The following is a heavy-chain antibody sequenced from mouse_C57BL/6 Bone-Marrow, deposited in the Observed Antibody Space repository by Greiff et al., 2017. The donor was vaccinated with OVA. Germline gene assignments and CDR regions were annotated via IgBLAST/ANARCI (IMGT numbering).Heavy chain of an antibody. CDR1: GYTFTDHT. Sequence: VQLQQSDVELVKPGASVKISCKVSGYTFTDHTIHWMKQRPEQGLEWIGYVYPRDGSPKYNETFKGKATLTADKSSSTACMQLNSLTSEDSAVYFCARYGPYYFDYWGRGTTLTVSS. D-gene: IGHD1-2*01. CDR3: ARYGPYYFDY. CDR2: VYPRDGSP. V-gene: IGHV1-78*01. J-gene: IGHJ2*01.